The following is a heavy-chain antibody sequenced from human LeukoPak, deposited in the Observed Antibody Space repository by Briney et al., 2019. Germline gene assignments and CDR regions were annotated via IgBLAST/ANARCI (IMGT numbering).Heavy chain of an antibody. J-gene: IGHJ4*02. CDR2: IWYDGSKK. CDR1: GFTFSSYG. D-gene: IGHD4-11*01. V-gene: IGHV3-33*01. Sequence: GGSLRLSCATSGFTFSSYGFHWVRQAPIKGLKWVAVIWYDGSKKYYADSVKGRFTISRDDSKNTVYLQMDSLRAEDTAMYYCARDRGDYSDYSDFFDAWGQGTLVTFSS. CDR3: ARDRGDYSDYSDFFDA.